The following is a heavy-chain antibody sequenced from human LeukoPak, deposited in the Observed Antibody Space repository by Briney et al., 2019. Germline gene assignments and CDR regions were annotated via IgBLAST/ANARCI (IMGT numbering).Heavy chain of an antibody. J-gene: IGHJ4*02. CDR1: GFTFSSYG. CDR2: ISYDGSNK. Sequence: PGGSLRLSCAASGFTFSSYGMHRVRQAPGKGLEWVAVISYDGSNKYYADSVKGRFTISRDNSKNTLYLQINSLRAEDTAVYYCAKRVDFDYWGQGTLVTVSS. V-gene: IGHV3-30*18. CDR3: AKRVDFDY.